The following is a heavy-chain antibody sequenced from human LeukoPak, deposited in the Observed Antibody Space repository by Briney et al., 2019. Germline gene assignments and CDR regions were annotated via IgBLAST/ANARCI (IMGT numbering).Heavy chain of an antibody. CDR1: GGSISSSSYY. J-gene: IGHJ5*02. D-gene: IGHD3-10*01. CDR2: IYYSGST. V-gene: IGHV4-39*01. Sequence: SETLSLTCTVSGGSISSSSYYWGWIRQPPGKGLKWIGSIYYSGSTYYNPSLKSRVTISVDTSKNQFSLKLSSVTAADTAVYYCASRAGTMVRGVIIAGWFDPWGQGTLVTVSS. CDR3: ASRAGTMVRGVIIAGWFDP.